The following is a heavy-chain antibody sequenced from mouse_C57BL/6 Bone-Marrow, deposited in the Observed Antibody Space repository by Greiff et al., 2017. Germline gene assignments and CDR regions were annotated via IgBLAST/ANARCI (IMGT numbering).Heavy chain of an antibody. D-gene: IGHD1-1*01. J-gene: IGHJ2*01. V-gene: IGHV1-59*01. Sequence: VQLQQPGAELVRPGTSVKLSCKASGYTFTSYWMHWVKQRPGQGLEWIGVIDPSDSYTNYNQKFKGKATLTVDTSSSTAYMQLSSLTSEDSAVYYCAIITTVVASFDNWGQGTTLTVSS. CDR3: AIITTVVASFDN. CDR2: IDPSDSYT. CDR1: GYTFTSYW.